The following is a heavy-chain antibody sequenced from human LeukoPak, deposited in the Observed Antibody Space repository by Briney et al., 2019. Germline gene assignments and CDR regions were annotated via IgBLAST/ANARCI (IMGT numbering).Heavy chain of an antibody. Sequence: GESLKISCAASGFTFSSYAMSWVRQAPGKGLEWVSAISGSGGSTYYADSVKGRFTISRDNSKNTLYLQMNSLRAEDTAVYYCAKVLGIAAAGTVDYWGQGTLVTVSS. D-gene: IGHD6-13*01. V-gene: IGHV3-23*01. J-gene: IGHJ4*02. CDR2: ISGSGGST. CDR1: GFTFSSYA. CDR3: AKVLGIAAAGTVDY.